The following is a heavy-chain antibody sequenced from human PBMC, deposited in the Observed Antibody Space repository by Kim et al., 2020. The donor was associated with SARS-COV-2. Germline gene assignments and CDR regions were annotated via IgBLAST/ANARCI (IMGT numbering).Heavy chain of an antibody. V-gene: IGHV3-74*01. CDR1: GFTFSSHW. J-gene: IGHJ4*02. Sequence: GGSLRLSCAASGFTFSSHWMHWVRQAPGKELVGVSRINSDGSTISYADSVKGRFTISRDNAKNTPYLQMNSLRAEDTAVYYCARRQCTSGWYYCDCWGQGTLVTVSS. CDR3: ARRQCTSGWYYCDC. CDR2: INSDGSTI. D-gene: IGHD6-19*01.